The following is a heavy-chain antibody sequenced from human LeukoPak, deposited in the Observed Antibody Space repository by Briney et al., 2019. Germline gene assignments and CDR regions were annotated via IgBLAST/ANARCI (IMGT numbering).Heavy chain of an antibody. D-gene: IGHD2-2*02. CDR1: GGSISSGGYY. CDR3: ARDRPNWVVVPAAISYDYYYGMDV. Sequence: SETLSLTCTVSGGSISSGGYYWSWIRQHPGTGLEWIGYIYYSGSTYYNPSLKSRVTISVDTSKNQFSLKLSSVTAADTAVYYCARDRPNWVVVPAAISYDYYYGMDVWGQGTTVTVSS. CDR2: IYYSGST. J-gene: IGHJ6*02. V-gene: IGHV4-31*03.